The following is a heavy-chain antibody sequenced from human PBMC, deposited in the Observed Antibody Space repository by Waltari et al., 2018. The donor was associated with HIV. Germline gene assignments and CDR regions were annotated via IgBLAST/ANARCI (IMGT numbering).Heavy chain of an antibody. CDR3: ARDHYYGSSGYYSDY. CDR1: GYNFTNYG. J-gene: IGHJ4*02. CDR2: ISGYNGDT. D-gene: IGHD3-22*01. Sequence: QVHLVQSGAELRKPGASVTVSCKASGYNFTNYGITWVRQAPGQGLEWMGWISGYNGDTKDAQKVRGRVTMTTDTSTRTAYLEMGSLRFDDTAVYYCARDHYYGSSGYYSDYWGQGTLVTVSS. V-gene: IGHV1-18*01.